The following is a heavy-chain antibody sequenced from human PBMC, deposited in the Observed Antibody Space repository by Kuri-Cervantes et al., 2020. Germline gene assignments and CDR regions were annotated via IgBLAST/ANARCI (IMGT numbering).Heavy chain of an antibody. V-gene: IGHV3-33*01. CDR2: IWYDGTNK. J-gene: IGHJ4*02. CDR3: ARGLHCSGGDCYAGYFDY. D-gene: IGHD2-21*02. CDR1: GFTFSSYG. Sequence: GGSLRLSCAASGFTFSSYGMHWVRQAPGKGLEWVAIIWYDGTNKYYADSVQGRFTISRDSSKNTVYPQMNSLRAEDTAVYYCARGLHCSGGDCYAGYFDYWGQGTLVTVSS.